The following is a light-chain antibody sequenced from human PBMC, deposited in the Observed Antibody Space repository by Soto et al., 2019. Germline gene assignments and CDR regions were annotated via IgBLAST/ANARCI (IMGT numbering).Light chain of an antibody. Sequence: QSVLTQPPSASGSPGQSVTISCTGTSSDVGGYNYVSWYQQHPGKAPKLMIYEVSKRPSGVPDRFSGSKAGNTASLTVSGLQDEDEADYYCSSDAGSNNFGVFGGGTQLTVL. CDR2: EVS. J-gene: IGLJ3*02. CDR1: SSDVGGYNY. V-gene: IGLV2-8*01. CDR3: SSDAGSNNFGV.